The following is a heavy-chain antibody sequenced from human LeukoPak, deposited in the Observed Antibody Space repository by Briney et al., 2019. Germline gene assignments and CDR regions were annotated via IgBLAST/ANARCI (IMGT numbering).Heavy chain of an antibody. V-gene: IGHV4-59*08. D-gene: IGHD3-10*01. CDR2: MYYSGST. Sequence: SETLSLTCTVSGGSISSYYWSWIRQPPGKGLEWIGYMYYSGSTNYNPSTNYNPSLKSRVTISVDTSKNQFSLKLSSVTAADTAVYYCASRVYGSAIDYWGQGTLVTVSS. J-gene: IGHJ4*02. CDR3: ASRVYGSAIDY. CDR1: GGSISSYY.